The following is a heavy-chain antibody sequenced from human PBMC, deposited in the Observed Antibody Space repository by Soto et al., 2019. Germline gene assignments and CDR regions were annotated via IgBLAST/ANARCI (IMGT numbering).Heavy chain of an antibody. Sequence: GSLRLSCAASGFDFSVYWMSWVRQAPGKGPEWVANIKFDGSEKQYVDSVKGRFTISRDNARNSVFLQMNSLRAGDTAVYYCVKDGGYCSSATCYSPRNHYFDAWGQGTLVTVSS. J-gene: IGHJ5*02. CDR2: IKFDGSEK. CDR3: VKDGGYCSSATCYSPRNHYFDA. CDR1: GFDFSVYW. D-gene: IGHD2-2*01. V-gene: IGHV3-7*03.